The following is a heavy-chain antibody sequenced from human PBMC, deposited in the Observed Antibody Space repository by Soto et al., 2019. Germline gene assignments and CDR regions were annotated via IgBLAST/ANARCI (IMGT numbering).Heavy chain of an antibody. CDR3: ARDSGSYYEDWYFDL. CDR2: INPNSGGT. Sequence: QVQLVQSEAEVKKPGASVKVSCKASGYTFTGYYMHWVRQAPGQGLEWMGWINPNSGGTNYAQKFQGWGTMTRDTSISTAYTELSRLRSDDTAVYYCARDSGSYYEDWYFDLWGRGTLVTVSS. D-gene: IGHD1-26*01. CDR1: GYTFTGYY. J-gene: IGHJ2*01. V-gene: IGHV1-2*04.